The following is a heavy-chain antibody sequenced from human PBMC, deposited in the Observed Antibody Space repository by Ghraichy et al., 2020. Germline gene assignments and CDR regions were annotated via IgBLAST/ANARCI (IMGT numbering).Heavy chain of an antibody. CDR1: GYTFTGYY. CDR3: ARGCRYSSGWYYYYYMDV. D-gene: IGHD6-19*01. J-gene: IGHJ6*03. V-gene: IGHV1-2*04. CDR2: INPNSGGT. Sequence: ASVKVSCKASGYTFTGYYMHWVRQAPGQGLEWMGWINPNSGGTNYAQKFQGWVTMTRDTSISTAYMELSRLRSDDTAVYYCARGCRYSSGWYYYYYMDVWGKGTTVTVSS.